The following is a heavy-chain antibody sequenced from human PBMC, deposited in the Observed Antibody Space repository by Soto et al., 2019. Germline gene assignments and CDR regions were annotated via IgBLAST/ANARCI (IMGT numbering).Heavy chain of an antibody. CDR1: GFTFSSYS. CDR3: AREDSSGWLNWFDP. J-gene: IGHJ5*02. Sequence: PGGSLRLSCAASGFTFSSYSMNWVRQAPGKGLEWVSYISSSSSTIYYADSVKGRFTISRDNAKNSLYLQMNSLRAEDTAVYYCAREDSSGWLNWFDPWGQGTLDTVSS. V-gene: IGHV3-48*01. D-gene: IGHD6-19*01. CDR2: ISSSSSTI.